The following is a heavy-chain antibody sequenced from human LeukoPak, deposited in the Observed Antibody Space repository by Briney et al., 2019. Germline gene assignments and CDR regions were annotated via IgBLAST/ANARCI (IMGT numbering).Heavy chain of an antibody. Sequence: GASVKVSCKASGYTFTDYYMHWVRQATGQGLEWMGWMNPNSGNTGYAQKFQGRVTITRNTSISTAYMELSSLRSEDTAVYYCARGRSRRTMIVVVNLYYYYYMDVWGKGTTVTVSS. D-gene: IGHD3-22*01. V-gene: IGHV1-8*03. CDR3: ARGRSRRTMIVVVNLYYYYYMDV. J-gene: IGHJ6*03. CDR2: MNPNSGNT. CDR1: GYTFTDYY.